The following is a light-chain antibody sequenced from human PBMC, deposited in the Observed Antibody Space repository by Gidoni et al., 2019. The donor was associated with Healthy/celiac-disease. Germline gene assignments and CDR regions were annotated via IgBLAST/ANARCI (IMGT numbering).Light chain of an antibody. CDR1: SRDVGSYNL. CDR2: SVI. J-gene: IGLJ3*02. V-gene: IGLV2-23*02. Sequence: QSALTQPASVSGSPGQSITISCTGTSRDVGSYNLFSWYQQHPCKAPKLMISSVIKRPSGVSNLFSGSKSVNTASLTISVLQAEDEADYYCCSYAGSSSHWVFGGGTKLTVL. CDR3: CSYAGSSSHWV.